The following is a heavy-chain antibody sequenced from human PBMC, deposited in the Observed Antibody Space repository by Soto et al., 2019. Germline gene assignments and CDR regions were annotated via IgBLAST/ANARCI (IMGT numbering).Heavy chain of an antibody. Sequence: PGESLKISCKGSGYSFTSYWISWVRQMPGKGLEWMGRIDPSDSYTNYSPSFQGHVTISADKSISTAYLQWSSLKASDTAMYYCARANTASLYYYYYYGMDVWGQGTTVTVSS. CDR3: ARANTASLYYYYYYGMDV. V-gene: IGHV5-10-1*01. D-gene: IGHD5-18*01. CDR1: GYSFTSYW. J-gene: IGHJ6*02. CDR2: IDPSDSYT.